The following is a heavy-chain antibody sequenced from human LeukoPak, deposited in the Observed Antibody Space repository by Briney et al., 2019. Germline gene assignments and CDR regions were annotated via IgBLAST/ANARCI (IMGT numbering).Heavy chain of an antibody. D-gene: IGHD2-21*02. CDR2: IRAEGSNT. Sequence: PGGSLRLACAASGFYLDAYGMGWVRQARGGGGGWVSLIRAEGSNTKYAECMEGRFTVARDNRKSCVYVKMSSERREDTPFYYCAKDWYRGRADCHSPFGDWGQGTLGTLSS. CDR3: AKDWYRGRADCHSPFGD. CDR1: GFYLDAYG. J-gene: IGHJ4*02. V-gene: IGHV3-43*02.